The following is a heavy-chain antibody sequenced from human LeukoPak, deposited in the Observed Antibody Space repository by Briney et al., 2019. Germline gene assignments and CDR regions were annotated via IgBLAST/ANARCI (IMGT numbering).Heavy chain of an antibody. J-gene: IGHJ4*02. CDR3: ARGWYGSGSYSFDY. CDR2: MNPNSGNT. D-gene: IGHD3-10*01. CDR1: GYTFTGYY. V-gene: IGHV1-8*03. Sequence: ASVKVSCKASGYTFTGYYMHWVRQAPGQGLEWMGWMNPNSGNTGYAQKFQGRVTITRNTSISTAYMELSSLRSEDTAVYYCARGWYGSGSYSFDYWGQGTLVTVSS.